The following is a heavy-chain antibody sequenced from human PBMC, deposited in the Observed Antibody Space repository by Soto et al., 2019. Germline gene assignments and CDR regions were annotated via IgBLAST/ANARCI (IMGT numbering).Heavy chain of an antibody. Sequence: GGSLRLSCAASGFTFSSYAMSWVRQAPGKGLEWVSAISGSGGSTYYADSVKGRFTISRDNSKNTLYLQMNSLRAEDTAVYYCAKYYDILTGYYNYFDYWGQGTLVTVPQ. CDR3: AKYYDILTGYYNYFDY. D-gene: IGHD3-9*01. V-gene: IGHV3-23*01. CDR1: GFTFSSYA. CDR2: ISGSGGST. J-gene: IGHJ4*02.